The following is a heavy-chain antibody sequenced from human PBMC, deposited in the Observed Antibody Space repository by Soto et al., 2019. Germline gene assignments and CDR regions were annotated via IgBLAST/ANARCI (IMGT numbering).Heavy chain of an antibody. CDR1: GGSISSYY. D-gene: IGHD5-12*01. CDR3: ASLQTRYSGYDPFI. V-gene: IGHV4-59*01. CDR2: IYYSGST. J-gene: IGHJ3*02. Sequence: KASETLSLTCTVSGGSISSYYWSWIRQPPGKGLEWIGYIYYSGSTNYNPSLKSRVTISVDTSKNQFSLKLSSVTAADTAVYYCASLQTRYSGYDPFIWGQGTMVTVSS.